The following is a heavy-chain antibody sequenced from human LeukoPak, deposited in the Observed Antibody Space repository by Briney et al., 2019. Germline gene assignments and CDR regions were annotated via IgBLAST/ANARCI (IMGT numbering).Heavy chain of an antibody. J-gene: IGHJ4*02. CDR2: HYYSGTT. CDR3: ARGRYYGDYIDY. CDR1: GGSIIRGEYY. V-gene: IGHV4-30-4*01. D-gene: IGHD4-17*01. Sequence: SETLSLTCIVSGGSIIRGEYYWSWIRQAPGKGLEWIGYHYYSGTTNYSPSLKSRVDISIDTFRNQFSLRLTSVTAADTAVYYCARGRYYGDYIDYWGQGALVTVSS.